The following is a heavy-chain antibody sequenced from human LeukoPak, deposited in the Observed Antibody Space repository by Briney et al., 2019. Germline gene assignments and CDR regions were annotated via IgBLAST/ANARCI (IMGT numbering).Heavy chain of an antibody. Sequence: KPSETLSLTCAVYGGSFRGYYWSWIRQPPGKGLEWIGEINHSGSTNYNPSLKSRVTISVDTSKNQFSLKLSSVTAADTAVYYCARGLRGSIRRGTFDYWGQGTLVTVSS. CDR1: GGSFRGYY. J-gene: IGHJ4*02. V-gene: IGHV4-34*01. CDR3: ARGLRGSIRRGTFDY. D-gene: IGHD3-16*01. CDR2: INHSGST.